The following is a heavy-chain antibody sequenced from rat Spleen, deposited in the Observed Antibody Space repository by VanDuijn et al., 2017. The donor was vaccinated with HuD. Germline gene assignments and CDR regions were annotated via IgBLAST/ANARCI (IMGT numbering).Heavy chain of an antibody. CDR1: GFTFSDYY. CDR3: TRDPY. CDR2: ISYDGSST. J-gene: IGHJ2*01. V-gene: IGHV5-20*01. Sequence: EVQLVESGGGLVRPGRPMKLSCAASGFTFSDYYMAWVRQAPTKGLEWVATISYDGSSTYYRDSVKGRFTISRDNAKSTLYLQMDSLRSEDTATYYCTRDPYWGQGVMVTVSS.